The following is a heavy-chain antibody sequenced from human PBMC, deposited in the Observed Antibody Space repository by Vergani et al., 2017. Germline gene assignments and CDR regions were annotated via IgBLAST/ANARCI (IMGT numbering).Heavy chain of an antibody. J-gene: IGHJ6*02. CDR2: IRHDGTNQ. V-gene: IGHV3-30*02. CDR3: AKSRGTCSSTSCFYHYAMDV. Sequence: QVQLVESGGGVVQPGGSLRLSCAASAFTFSSYSMHWARQVPGKGLEWVAFIRHDGTNQYYADSVKGRFTISRDNSRNTLDLQMNSLKPEDTAVYYCAKSRGTCSSTSCFYHYAMDVWGQGTTVTGSS. D-gene: IGHD2-2*01. CDR1: AFTFSSYS.